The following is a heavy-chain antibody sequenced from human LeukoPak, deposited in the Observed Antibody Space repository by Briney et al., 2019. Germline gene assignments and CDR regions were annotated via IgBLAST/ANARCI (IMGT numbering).Heavy chain of an antibody. V-gene: IGHV1-69*05. D-gene: IGHD3-22*01. J-gene: IGHJ3*02. Sequence: GASVKVSCKASGGTFSSYAISWVRQAPGQELEWMGGITPIFGTANYAQKFQGRVTITTDESTSTAYMELSSLRSEDTAVYYCASYKKTYYYDSSGYFDAFDIWGQGTMVTVSS. CDR1: GGTFSSYA. CDR3: ASYKKTYYYDSSGYFDAFDI. CDR2: ITPIFGTA.